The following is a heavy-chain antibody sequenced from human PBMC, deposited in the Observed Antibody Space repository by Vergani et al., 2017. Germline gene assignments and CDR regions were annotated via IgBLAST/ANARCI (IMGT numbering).Heavy chain of an antibody. CDR1: GFTSAGYA. V-gene: IGHV3-9*02. D-gene: IGHD6-6*01. J-gene: IGHJ5*02. Sequence: EVQLEESGGGLVLPGRSLRLSCVASGFTSAGYAMHWVRQAPGKGLEWVSGISWNRNSIGYADSVKGRFTISRDNAKNSLYLQMNSLRAEDTALYYCAKDLCTSSGGGWFDPWGQGTLVTVSS. CDR2: ISWNRNSI. CDR3: AKDLCTSSGGGWFDP.